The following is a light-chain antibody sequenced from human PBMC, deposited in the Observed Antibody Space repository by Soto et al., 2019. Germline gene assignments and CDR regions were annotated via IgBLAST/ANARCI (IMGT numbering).Light chain of an antibody. Sequence: QSALTQPASVSGYPGQSITISCTGTSSDVGSYNLVSWYQQHPGKAPKLMIYEGSKRPSGVSNRFSGSKSGNTASLTISGLQAEDEADYYCCSYAGSPYVVFGGGTKVTVL. CDR2: EGS. V-gene: IGLV2-23*01. J-gene: IGLJ2*01. CDR1: SSDVGSYNL. CDR3: CSYAGSPYVV.